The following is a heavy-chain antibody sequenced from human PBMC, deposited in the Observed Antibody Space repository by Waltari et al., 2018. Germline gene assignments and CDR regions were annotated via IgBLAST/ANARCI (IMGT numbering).Heavy chain of an antibody. CDR2: IWYDGSNK. CDR1: GFTFSSYG. V-gene: IGHV3-33*06. CDR3: VKSPFGEYDAFDI. Sequence: QVQLVESGGGVVQPGRSLRLSCAASGFTFSSYGMHWVRQAPGKGLEWVAVIWYDGSNKYYADSVKGRFTISRDNSKNTLYLQMNSLRAEDTAVYYCVKSPFGEYDAFDIWGQGTMVTVSS. J-gene: IGHJ3*02. D-gene: IGHD3-10*01.